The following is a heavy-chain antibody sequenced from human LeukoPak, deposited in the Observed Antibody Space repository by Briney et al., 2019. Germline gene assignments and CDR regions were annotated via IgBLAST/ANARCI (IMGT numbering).Heavy chain of an antibody. CDR3: ARDLDTEAGSFDY. D-gene: IGHD3/OR15-3a*01. J-gene: IGHJ4*02. CDR1: GFAFSSQA. CDR2: IWYDGSIK. V-gene: IGHV3-33*08. Sequence: GGSLRLSCAASGFAFSSQAMGWVRQAPGKGLEWVAVIWYDGSIKYYAESVKGRFTISRDNSKNMLYLQMNSLRAEDTAVYYCARDLDTEAGSFDYWGQGTLVTVSS.